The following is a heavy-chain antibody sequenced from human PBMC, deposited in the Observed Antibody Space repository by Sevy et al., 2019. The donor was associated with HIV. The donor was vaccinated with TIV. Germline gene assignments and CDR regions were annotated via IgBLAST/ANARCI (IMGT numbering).Heavy chain of an antibody. CDR2: IRPDGSDK. D-gene: IGHD1-26*01. J-gene: IGHJ4*02. CDR1: GFTFSPYW. V-gene: IGHV3-7*01. Sequence: GGSLRLSCAASGFTFSPYWMTWVRQAPGKGLEWVANIRPDGSDKYYVDSVKGRFTISRDNAKNSLYLQMNSLRADDTAMYDCARGVGLDCWGQGALVTVSS. CDR3: ARGVGLDC.